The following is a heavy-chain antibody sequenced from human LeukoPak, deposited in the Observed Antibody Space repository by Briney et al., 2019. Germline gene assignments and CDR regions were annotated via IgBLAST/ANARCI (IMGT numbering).Heavy chain of an antibody. CDR3: AGSSSGLFDY. D-gene: IGHD6-6*01. CDR1: GGSMSPYH. V-gene: IGHV4-59*12. CDR2: IYYSGST. Sequence: SETLSLTCTVSGGSMSPYHWGWIRQPPGKGLEWTGYIYYSGSTNYNPSLNSRVTISVDTSKNQFSLRLSSVTAADTAVYYCAGSSSGLFDYWGQGTLVTVSS. J-gene: IGHJ4*02.